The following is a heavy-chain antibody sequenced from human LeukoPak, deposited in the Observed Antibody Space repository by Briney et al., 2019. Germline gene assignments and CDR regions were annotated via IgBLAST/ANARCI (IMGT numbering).Heavy chain of an antibody. V-gene: IGHV3-33*01. D-gene: IGHD2-15*01. Sequence: GGSLRLSCAASGFTFSSYGMHWVRQAPGKGLEWVAVIWYDGSNKYYADSVKGRFTISRDNSKNTLYLQMNSLRAEDTAVYYCARDEGWYLRGTFDYWGQGTLVTVSS. CDR1: GFTFSSYG. J-gene: IGHJ4*02. CDR3: ARDEGWYLRGTFDY. CDR2: IWYDGSNK.